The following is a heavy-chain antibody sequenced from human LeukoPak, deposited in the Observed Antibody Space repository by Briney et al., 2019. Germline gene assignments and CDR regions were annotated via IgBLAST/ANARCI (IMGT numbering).Heavy chain of an antibody. D-gene: IGHD3-3*01. J-gene: IGHJ4*02. CDR2: IYYSGST. CDR3: AREFSWSGFFDY. CDR1: GGSISSYY. Sequence: SETLSLTCTVSGGSISSYYWSWIRQPPGKGLEWIGSIYYSGSTYYNPSLKSRVTISVDTSKNQFSLKLSSVTAADTAVYYCAREFSWSGFFDYWGQGTLVTVSS. V-gene: IGHV4-59*01.